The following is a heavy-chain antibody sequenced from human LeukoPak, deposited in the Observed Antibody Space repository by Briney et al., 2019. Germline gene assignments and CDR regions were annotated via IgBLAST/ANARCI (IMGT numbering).Heavy chain of an antibody. Sequence: PGGSLRLSCAASGFTFSSYAMSWVRQAPGKGLEWVSAISGSGGSTYYADSVKGRFTISRDNSKNTLYLQMNSLRAEDTAVYYYAKARFGEGRVDYWGQGTLVTVSS. CDR2: ISGSGGST. J-gene: IGHJ4*02. CDR3: AKARFGEGRVDY. CDR1: GFTFSSYA. D-gene: IGHD3-10*01. V-gene: IGHV3-23*01.